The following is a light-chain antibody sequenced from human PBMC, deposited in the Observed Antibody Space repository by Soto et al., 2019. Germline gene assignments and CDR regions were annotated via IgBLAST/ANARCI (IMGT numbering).Light chain of an antibody. Sequence: QSALTQPPSASGSPGQSVTISCTGTSSDVGGYNYVSWYQQHPGKAPKLMIYEVSKRPSGVPDRFSGSKSGNTASLTVSGLQAEDEADYYYSSYAGNLYVFGTGTKVTVL. J-gene: IGLJ1*01. V-gene: IGLV2-8*01. CDR2: EVS. CDR3: SSYAGNLYV. CDR1: SSDVGGYNY.